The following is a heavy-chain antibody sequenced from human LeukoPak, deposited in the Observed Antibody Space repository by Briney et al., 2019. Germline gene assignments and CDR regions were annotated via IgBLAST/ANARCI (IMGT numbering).Heavy chain of an antibody. CDR2: IYHSGTT. D-gene: IGHD5-12*01. Sequence: SETLSLTCSVSGXSISSSSYYWGWIRRPPGKGLEWIASIYHSGTTHYNPSLKSRVTMSVDTSKNQFSLKLSAVAAADTAVYYCARQFHGSGYVDDLWGQGTLVTVSS. V-gene: IGHV4-39*01. J-gene: IGHJ5*02. CDR3: ARQFHGSGYVDDL. CDR1: GXSISSSSYY.